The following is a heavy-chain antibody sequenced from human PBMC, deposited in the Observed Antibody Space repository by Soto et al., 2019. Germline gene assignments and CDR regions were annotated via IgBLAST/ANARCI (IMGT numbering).Heavy chain of an antibody. CDR2: ISAYNGNT. J-gene: IGHJ4*02. Sequence: QVQLVQSGAEVKKAGASVKVSCKASGYTFTSYGINWVRQAPGQGLEWMGWISAYNGNTNYAQKLQGRVTMTTDTSPSTADMELRSLRADDTAVYYCARGITLVRGVIIHFDYWGQGTLVTVSS. CDR1: GYTFTSYG. CDR3: ARGITLVRGVIIHFDY. V-gene: IGHV1-18*01. D-gene: IGHD3-10*01.